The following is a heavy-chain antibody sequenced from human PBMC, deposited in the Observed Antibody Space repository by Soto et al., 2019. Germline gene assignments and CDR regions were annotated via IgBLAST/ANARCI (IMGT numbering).Heavy chain of an antibody. D-gene: IGHD3-3*01. V-gene: IGHV1-2*04. Sequence: ASVKVSCKASGYTFTGYYMHWVRQAPGQGLEWMGWINPNSGGTNYAQKFQGWVTMTRDTSISTAYMELSRLRSDDTAVYYCARDSVQLGYDFWSGYYTGQINWFDPWGQGTLVTVSS. CDR3: ARDSVQLGYDFWSGYYTGQINWFDP. CDR2: INPNSGGT. CDR1: GYTFTGYY. J-gene: IGHJ5*02.